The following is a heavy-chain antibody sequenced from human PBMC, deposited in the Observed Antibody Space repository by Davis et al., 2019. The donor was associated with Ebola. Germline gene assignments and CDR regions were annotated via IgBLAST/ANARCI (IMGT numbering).Heavy chain of an antibody. J-gene: IGHJ3*02. CDR2: IIPIFDTA. CDR1: GGTFSNYG. Sequence: AASVKVSCKTSGGTFSNYGFSWVRQAPGQGLEWMGGIIPIFDTANYAQKLQGRVTMTTDTSTSTAYMELRSLRSDDTAVYSCARARGYCSSNSCYTYAFDIWGQGTMVTVSS. CDR3: ARARGYCSSNSCYTYAFDI. D-gene: IGHD2-2*02. V-gene: IGHV1-69*05.